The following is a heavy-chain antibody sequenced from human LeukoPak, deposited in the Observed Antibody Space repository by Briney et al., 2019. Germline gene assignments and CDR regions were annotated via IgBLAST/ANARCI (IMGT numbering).Heavy chain of an antibody. CDR3: GRVTNWMQGYFDS. J-gene: IGHJ4*02. Sequence: GGSLRLSCAASGFTFSSYGMHWVRQAPGKGLEWVAFIRYDGSNKYYADSVKGRFTISRDNSKNTLYLQMNSLRAEDTAVYYCGRVTNWMQGYFDSWDQGTLVTVSS. D-gene: IGHD1-20*01. V-gene: IGHV3-30*02. CDR2: IRYDGSNK. CDR1: GFTFSSYG.